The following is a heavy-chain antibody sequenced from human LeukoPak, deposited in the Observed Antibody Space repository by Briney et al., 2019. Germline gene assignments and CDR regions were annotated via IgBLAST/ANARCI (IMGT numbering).Heavy chain of an antibody. Sequence: ASVNVSCKASGYTFTSYYIHWVRQAPGQGLEWMGWINPNSGGTNYAQNFQDRVTMTRDTSVSTAYMELTRLKSDDTAVYYCARRLVVVAGTGFDPWGQGTLVTVSS. D-gene: IGHD6-19*01. J-gene: IGHJ5*02. CDR1: GYTFTSYY. V-gene: IGHV1-2*02. CDR3: ARRLVVVAGTGFDP. CDR2: INPNSGGT.